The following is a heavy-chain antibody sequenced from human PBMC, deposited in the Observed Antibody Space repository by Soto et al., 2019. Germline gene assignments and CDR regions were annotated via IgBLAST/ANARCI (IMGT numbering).Heavy chain of an antibody. Sequence: VGSLRLSCSASGFTFSSYAMHWVRQAPGKGLEYVSGVRGNGDPPFYADSVKGRFTISRDNSENTLYLQMSSLSADDTAVYYCVKSRGGNNFDFFDWGQGALVTVSS. CDR3: VKSRGGNNFDFFD. V-gene: IGHV3-64D*06. D-gene: IGHD5-12*01. CDR1: GFTFSSYA. J-gene: IGHJ4*02. CDR2: VRGNGDPP.